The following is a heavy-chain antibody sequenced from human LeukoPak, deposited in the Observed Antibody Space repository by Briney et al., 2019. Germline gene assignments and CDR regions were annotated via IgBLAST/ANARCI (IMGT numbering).Heavy chain of an antibody. Sequence: PSETLSLTCTISGGSVSSDYWSWIRQPPGKGLEWIGYISYIGRTNYNPSLKSRVAMSVDKSKNQFSLNLSSVTAADTAVYYCVRLLPAFGGPPDYWGPGTLVTVSS. CDR2: ISYIGRT. CDR1: GGSVSSDY. V-gene: IGHV4-59*02. D-gene: IGHD3-3*01. J-gene: IGHJ4*02. CDR3: VRLLPAFGGPPDY.